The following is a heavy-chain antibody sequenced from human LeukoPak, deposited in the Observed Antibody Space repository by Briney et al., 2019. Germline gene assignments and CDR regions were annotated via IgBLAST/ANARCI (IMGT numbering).Heavy chain of an antibody. V-gene: IGHV3-33*03. CDR1: GFTFSTYG. Sequence: GGSLRLSCAASGFTFSTYGMYWVRQAPGKGLEWVAVIWYDGSKEYCADSVKGRFTISRDNSKNTLYLQMNSLRAEDTAVYYCAKDGLLVRGVMDWYCDLWGRGTLVTVSS. J-gene: IGHJ2*01. CDR2: IWYDGSKE. CDR3: AKDGLLVRGVMDWYCDL. D-gene: IGHD3-10*01.